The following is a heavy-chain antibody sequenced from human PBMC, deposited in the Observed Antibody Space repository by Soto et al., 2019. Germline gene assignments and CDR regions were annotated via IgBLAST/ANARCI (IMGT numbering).Heavy chain of an antibody. CDR2: IYYSGST. D-gene: IGHD4-4*01. J-gene: IGHJ5*02. CDR3: ARERSDYSNYVDWFDP. CDR1: GGSISSGVYY. V-gene: IGHV4-31*03. Sequence: QVQLQESGPGLVKPSQTLSLTCTVSGGSISSGVYYWSWIRQHPGKGLEWIGYIYYSGSTYYNPSLKSRVTISVDTSKNQFSLKLSSVTAADTAVYYCARERSDYSNYVDWFDPWGQGTLVTVSS.